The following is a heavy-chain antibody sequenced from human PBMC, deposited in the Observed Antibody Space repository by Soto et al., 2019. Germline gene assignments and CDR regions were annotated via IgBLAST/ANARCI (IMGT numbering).Heavy chain of an antibody. Sequence: PSETLSLTCTFSCGSIMSYYWSWIRQSPGKGLEWIGYIYYSGTTNYNPSLKSRVTISVDTPKNQVSLKLSSVTAADTAMYYCARAIDFDFWGPGTLVTVSS. V-gene: IGHV4-59*01. CDR3: ARAIDFDF. J-gene: IGHJ4*02. CDR2: IYYSGTT. CDR1: CGSIMSYY.